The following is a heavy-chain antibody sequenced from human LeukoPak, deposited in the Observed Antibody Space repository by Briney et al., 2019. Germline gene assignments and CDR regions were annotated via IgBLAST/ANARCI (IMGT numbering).Heavy chain of an antibody. J-gene: IGHJ4*02. D-gene: IGHD2-2*01. Sequence: LPGGSLRLSCAASGLTFSSYAMHWVRQAPGKGLEWVAVISYDGSNKYYADSVKGRFTISRDNSKNTLYLQMNSLRAEDTAVYYCARVMGRYCSSTSCYVDYWGQGTLVTVSS. CDR3: ARVMGRYCSSTSCYVDY. CDR2: ISYDGSNK. CDR1: GLTFSSYA. V-gene: IGHV3-30*04.